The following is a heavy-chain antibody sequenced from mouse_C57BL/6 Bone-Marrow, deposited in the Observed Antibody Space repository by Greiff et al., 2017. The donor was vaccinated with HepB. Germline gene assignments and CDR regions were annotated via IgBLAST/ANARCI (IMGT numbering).Heavy chain of an antibody. V-gene: IGHV1-18*01. Sequence: VQLKESEPELVKPGASVNIPCKASGYTFTDYNMDWVKQSHGKSLEWIGDINPNNGGTIYNQKFKGKATLTVDKSSSTAYMELRSLTSEDTAVYYCARSSGVPYYFDYWGQGTTLTVSS. CDR2: INPNNGGT. CDR3: ARSSGVPYYFDY. CDR1: GYTFTDYN. J-gene: IGHJ2*01. D-gene: IGHD3-1*01.